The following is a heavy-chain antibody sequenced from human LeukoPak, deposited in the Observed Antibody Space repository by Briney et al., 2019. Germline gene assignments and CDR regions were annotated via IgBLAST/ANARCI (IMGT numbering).Heavy chain of an antibody. CDR3: AWAPNQCYFDY. V-gene: IGHV4-59*01. CDR2: IYYTGTT. Sequence: SETLSLTCTVSSCSINSYYWSWIRQAPGKGLEYIGHIYYTGTTDYTPSLKSRVTMSVDTSKSQFSLRLISVTASDTAVYFCAWAPNQCYFDYWGQGTLVAVSS. CDR1: SCSINSYY. J-gene: IGHJ4*02.